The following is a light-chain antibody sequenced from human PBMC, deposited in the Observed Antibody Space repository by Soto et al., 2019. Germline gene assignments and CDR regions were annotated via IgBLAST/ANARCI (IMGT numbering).Light chain of an antibody. CDR2: DAS. CDR3: QQRSNWPPIT. Sequence: EIVLTQSPATLSLSPGERATLSCGASQSVSSSYLACYQQKPGLAPRLLIYDASSRAASIPDRFSGSGSGTDYTLTISSLEPEDFAVYYCQQRSNWPPITFGQGTRLEI. J-gene: IGKJ5*01. V-gene: IGKV3D-20*02. CDR1: QSVSSSY.